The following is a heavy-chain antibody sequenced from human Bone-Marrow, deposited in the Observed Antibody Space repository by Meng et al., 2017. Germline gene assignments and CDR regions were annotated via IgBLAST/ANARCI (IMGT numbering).Heavy chain of an antibody. CDR3: ASLYGDSSVWYLDL. D-gene: IGHD4-17*01. CDR2: IYYSGRT. J-gene: IGHJ2*01. V-gene: IGHV4-31*03. CDR1: GGSISSGNHY. Sequence: VQLQESGAGLVKPSQTLSLTCTGSGGSISSGNHYWSWIRQHQGKGLEYIGYIYYSGRTYYNPSLKSRVIISVDTSKNQFSLRLNSVTAADTAVYYCASLYGDSSVWYLDLWGRGTLVTVSS.